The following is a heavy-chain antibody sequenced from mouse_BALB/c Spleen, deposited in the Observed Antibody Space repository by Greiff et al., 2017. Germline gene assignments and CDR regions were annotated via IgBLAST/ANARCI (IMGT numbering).Heavy chain of an antibody. CDR3: ARDGSSSHYAMDY. Sequence: VQLQQSGAELMKPGASVKISCKATGYTFSSYWIEWVKQRPGHGLEWIGEILPGSGSTNYNEKFKGKATFTADTSSNTAYMQLSSLTSEDSAVYYCARDGSSSHYAMDYWGQGTSVTVSS. J-gene: IGHJ4*01. CDR1: GYTFSSYW. V-gene: IGHV1-9*01. D-gene: IGHD1-1*01. CDR2: ILPGSGST.